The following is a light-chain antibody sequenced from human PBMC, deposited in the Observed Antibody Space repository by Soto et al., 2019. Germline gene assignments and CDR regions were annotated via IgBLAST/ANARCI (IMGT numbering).Light chain of an antibody. CDR2: AAS. CDR3: QQADNFPLT. V-gene: IGKV3-15*01. CDR1: QGISGC. J-gene: IGKJ4*01. Sequence: EIVMTQSPATVSASPGERATLSCRASQGISGCLAWYQQKPGQAPRLLFYAASNWASGLPARFSGSGSGTEFTLTISSLQPEDFAVYYCQQADNFPLTFGGGTKVEIK.